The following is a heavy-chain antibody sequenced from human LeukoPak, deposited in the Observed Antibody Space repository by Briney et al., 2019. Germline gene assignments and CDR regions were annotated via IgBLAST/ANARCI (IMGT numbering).Heavy chain of an antibody. CDR1: GGSISSYY. CDR3: ARASYSYDINGWVPFDY. CDR2: IYYSGST. V-gene: IGHV4-59*08. Sequence: SETLSLTCTVSGGSISSYYWSWIRQPPGKGLEWIGYIYYSGSTNYNPSLKSRVTISGDTSKNQFSLRLSSVTAADAAVYYCARASYSYDINGWVPFDYWGQGTLVTVSS. J-gene: IGHJ4*02. D-gene: IGHD3-22*01.